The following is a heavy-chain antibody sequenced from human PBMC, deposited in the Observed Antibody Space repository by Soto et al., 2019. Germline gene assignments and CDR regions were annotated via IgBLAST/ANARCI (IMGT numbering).Heavy chain of an antibody. CDR2: IYYSGST. CDR1: GGSISSSSYY. V-gene: IGHV4-39*01. Sequence: QLQLQESGPGLVKPSETLSLTCTVSGGSISSSSYYWGWIRQPPGKGLEWIGSIYYSGSTYYNPSIKSRATISVDTSKNQFSLQLSSVTAADTAVYYCATPYCSSTSCYLAYFDYWGQGTLVTVSS. J-gene: IGHJ4*02. D-gene: IGHD2-2*01. CDR3: ATPYCSSTSCYLAYFDY.